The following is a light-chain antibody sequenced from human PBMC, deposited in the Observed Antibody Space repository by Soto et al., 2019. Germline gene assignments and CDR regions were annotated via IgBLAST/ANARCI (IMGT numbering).Light chain of an antibody. V-gene: IGKV1-39*01. CDR1: QSISSY. CDR3: QQSYSTPRT. Sequence: DLQMTQSPSSLSASVGDRVTITCRASQSISSYLNWYQQKPGKAPKLLIYAASSLQSGVPPRFSGSGSGTDFTLTISSLQPEDFATYYCQQSYSTPRTFGQGTKVGIK. CDR2: AAS. J-gene: IGKJ1*01.